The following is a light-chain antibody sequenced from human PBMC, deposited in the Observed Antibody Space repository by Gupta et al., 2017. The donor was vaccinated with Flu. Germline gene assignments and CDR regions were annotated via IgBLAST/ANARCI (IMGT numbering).Light chain of an antibody. Sequence: SALTQPRSVSASPGQSVAISCTGTSSDVGGYHYVSWYQQHPGKAPKLMIYDVNNRPAGVPGRFSGSKSGNTASLTISGHPAEEAADYYCFSYAGSNTYVFGSGTKVTVL. J-gene: IGLJ1*01. CDR3: FSYAGSNTYV. CDR1: SSDVGGYHY. V-gene: IGLV2-11*01. CDR2: DVN.